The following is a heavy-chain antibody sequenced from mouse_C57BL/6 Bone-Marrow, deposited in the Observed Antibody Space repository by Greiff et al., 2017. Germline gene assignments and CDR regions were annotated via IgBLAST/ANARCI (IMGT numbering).Heavy chain of an antibody. Sequence: QVQLQQSGAELARPGASVKLSCKASGYTFTSYGISWVKQRTGQGLEWIGEIYPRSGNTYYNEKFKGKATLTADKSSSTAYMELRSLTSEDSAVYFCASDLLWCPGDAMDYWGQGTSVTVSS. J-gene: IGHJ4*01. CDR3: ASDLLWCPGDAMDY. CDR2: IYPRSGNT. D-gene: IGHD2-10*01. V-gene: IGHV1-81*01. CDR1: GYTFTSYG.